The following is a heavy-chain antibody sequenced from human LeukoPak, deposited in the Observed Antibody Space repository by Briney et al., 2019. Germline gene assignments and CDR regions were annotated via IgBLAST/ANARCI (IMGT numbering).Heavy chain of an antibody. V-gene: IGHV3-21*06. J-gene: IGHJ4*02. CDR2: ISVGGNYI. CDR1: GFTFSSYN. Sequence: PGGSLRLSCAASGFTFSSYNFNWVRQAPGKGLQWVSSISVGGNYIYYADSVKGRFTISRDNTKNIMFLQMNSLRSDDTALYYCARLRVASHSFDSWGQGTLVSVSS. CDR3: ARLRVASHSFDS.